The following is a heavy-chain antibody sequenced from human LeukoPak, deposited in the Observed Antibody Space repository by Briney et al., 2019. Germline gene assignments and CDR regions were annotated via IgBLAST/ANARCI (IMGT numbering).Heavy chain of an antibody. CDR2: INHSGST. CDR3: ARGLRGVISNWFDP. J-gene: IGHJ5*02. CDR1: GGSFSGYY. D-gene: IGHD3-10*01. V-gene: IGHV4-34*01. Sequence: PSETLSLTCAVYGGSFSGYYWSWIRQPPGKGLEWIGEINHSGSTNYNPSLKSRVTISVDTSENQFSLKLSSVTAADTAVYYCARGLRGVISNWFDPWGQGTLVTVSS.